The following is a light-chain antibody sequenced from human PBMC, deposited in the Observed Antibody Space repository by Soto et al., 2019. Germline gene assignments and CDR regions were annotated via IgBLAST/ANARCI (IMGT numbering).Light chain of an antibody. CDR3: HSYDSSLSGWV. CDR2: DDT. Sequence: QLVLTQPPSVSGAPGQRVTISCTGTISNIGAGYDVHWYQQLPGTAPKLLIFDDTNRPSGVPDRFSGSTSGTSASLAITGLQAEDEADYYCHSYDSSLSGWVFGGGTKLTVL. V-gene: IGLV1-40*01. CDR1: ISNIGAGYD. J-gene: IGLJ3*02.